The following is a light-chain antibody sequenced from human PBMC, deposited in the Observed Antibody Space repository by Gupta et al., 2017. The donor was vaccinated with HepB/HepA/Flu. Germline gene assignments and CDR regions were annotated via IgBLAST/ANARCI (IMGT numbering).Light chain of an antibody. V-gene: IGKV2-28*01. CDR2: LGS. J-gene: IGKJ1*01. CDR1: HSLLHSNGNNY. CDR3: MQALQTPRT. Sequence: DLVVTPSSLSLAVISGEQASIPCRSSHSLLHSNGNNYLDWYLQKPGQSPQLLIYLGSSPASGVPDRFSGSGSGTDFTLKITRVEAEDVGVYYCMQALQTPRTFGQGTKVEIK.